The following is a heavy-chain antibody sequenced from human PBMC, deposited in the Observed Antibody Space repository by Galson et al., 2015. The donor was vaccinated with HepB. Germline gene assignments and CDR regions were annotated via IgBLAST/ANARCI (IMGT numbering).Heavy chain of an antibody. CDR3: AADKGPDSNYDD. CDR1: GFTFTRSA. Sequence: SVKVSCKASGFTFTRSAVQWVRQARGQRLEWIGWIVFGSGDTNYAQTFQERVTITRDMSTSTAYMELSSLRSEDTAVYYCAADKGPDSNYDDWGQGTLVTVSS. V-gene: IGHV1-58*01. CDR2: IVFGSGDT. J-gene: IGHJ4*02. D-gene: IGHD4-11*01.